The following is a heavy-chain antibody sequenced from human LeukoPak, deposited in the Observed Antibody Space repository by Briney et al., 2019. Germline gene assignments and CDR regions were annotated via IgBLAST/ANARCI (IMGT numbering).Heavy chain of an antibody. CDR2: ISSNGGST. V-gene: IGHV3-64*01. J-gene: IGHJ4*02. Sequence: GGSLRLSCAASGFTFSSYAMHWVRQAPGKGLEYVSAISSNGGSTYYANSVKGRFTISRDNSKNTLYLKMGSLRAEDMAVYYCARAVVIDYYFDYWGQGTLVTVSS. CDR1: GFTFSSYA. D-gene: IGHD4-23*01. CDR3: ARAVVIDYYFDY.